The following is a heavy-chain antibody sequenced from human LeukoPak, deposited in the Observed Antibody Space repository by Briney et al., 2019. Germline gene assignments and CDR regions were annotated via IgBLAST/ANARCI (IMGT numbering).Heavy chain of an antibody. V-gene: IGHV1-46*01. Sequence: ASVKVSCKASGYTFTSYYMHWVRQAPGQGLEWMGIINPSGGSTSYAQKFQGRVTMTTDTSTSTAYMELRSLRSDDTAVYYCARDSSDGAFDIWGQGTMVTVSS. CDR3: ARDSSDGAFDI. CDR1: GYTFTSYY. CDR2: INPSGGST. D-gene: IGHD6-19*01. J-gene: IGHJ3*02.